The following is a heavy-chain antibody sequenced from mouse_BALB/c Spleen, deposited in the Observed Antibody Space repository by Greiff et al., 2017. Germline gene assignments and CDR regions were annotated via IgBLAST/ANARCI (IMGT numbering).Heavy chain of an antibody. Sequence: EVKLQQSGAELVRSGASVKLSCTASGFNIKDYYMHWVKQRPEQGLEWIGWIDPENGDTEYAPKFQGKATMTADTSSNTAYLQLSSLTSEDTAVYYCNAFSNYYGTSYWYFDVWGAGTTVTVSS. J-gene: IGHJ1*01. CDR3: NAFSNYYGTSYWYFDV. CDR1: GFNIKDYY. D-gene: IGHD1-1*01. V-gene: IGHV14-4*02. CDR2: IDPENGDT.